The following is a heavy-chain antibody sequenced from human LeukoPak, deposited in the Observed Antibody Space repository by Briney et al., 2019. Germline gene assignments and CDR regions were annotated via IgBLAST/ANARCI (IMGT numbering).Heavy chain of an antibody. CDR2: IYYSGST. Sequence: ASETLSLTCTVSGGSISSSSYYWGWIRQPPGKGLEWIGSIYYSGSTYYNPSLKSRVTISVDTSKNQFSLKLSSVTAADTAVYYCARERTMIVDFDYWGQETLVTVSS. CDR1: GGSISSSSYY. J-gene: IGHJ4*02. V-gene: IGHV4-39*07. CDR3: ARERTMIVDFDY. D-gene: IGHD3-22*01.